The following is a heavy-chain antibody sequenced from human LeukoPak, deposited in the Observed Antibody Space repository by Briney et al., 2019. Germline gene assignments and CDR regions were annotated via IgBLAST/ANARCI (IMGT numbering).Heavy chain of an antibody. D-gene: IGHD6-13*01. V-gene: IGHV3-11*01. CDR2: ISSSGSTI. CDR3: ARDTYSSSWYGLFGY. J-gene: IGHJ4*02. CDR1: GFTFSDYY. Sequence: GGSLRLSCAASGFTFSDYYMSWIRQAPGKGLEWVSYISSSGSTIYYADSMKGRFTISRDNAKNSLYLQMNSLRAEDTAVYYCARDTYSSSWYGLFGYWGQGTLVTVSS.